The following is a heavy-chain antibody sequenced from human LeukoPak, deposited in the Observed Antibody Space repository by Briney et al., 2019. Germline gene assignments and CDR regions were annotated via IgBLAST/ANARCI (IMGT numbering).Heavy chain of an antibody. J-gene: IGHJ4*02. V-gene: IGHV4-39*01. D-gene: IGHD6-13*01. CDR1: GGSISSSSYY. CDR2: IFYSGST. CDR3: ARWYSSSWCFDY. Sequence: PSETLSLTCTVSGGSISSSSYYWGWIRQPPGKGLEWIGSIFYSGSTYYNPSLKSRVTISVDTSESQFSLRLSSVTAADTAVYYCARWYSSSWCFDYWGQGTLVTVSS.